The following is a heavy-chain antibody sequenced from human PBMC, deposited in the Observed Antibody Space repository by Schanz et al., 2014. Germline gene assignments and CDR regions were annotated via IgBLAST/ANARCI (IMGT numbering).Heavy chain of an antibody. CDR2: TRNRANFYTT. V-gene: IGHV3-72*01. CDR1: GFTVSTHY. J-gene: IGHJ3*01. Sequence: EVQLVESGGGLVKPGGSLRLSCAVSGFTVSTHYMTWVRQAPGKGLEWVGRTRNRANFYTTDYAASVKGRFTASRDDSKNSVYLQMNSLKPEDTAVYYCARDGGRDGYNLAFDVWGQGTLVTVSS. D-gene: IGHD5-12*01. CDR3: ARDGGRDGYNLAFDV.